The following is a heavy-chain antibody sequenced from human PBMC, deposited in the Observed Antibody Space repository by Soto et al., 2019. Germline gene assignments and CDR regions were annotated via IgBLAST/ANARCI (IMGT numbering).Heavy chain of an antibody. D-gene: IGHD1-1*01. CDR1: GFSLSTSGVG. J-gene: IGHJ6*03. CDR2: IYWDDDK. CDR3: AHRHTTGTTPYYYYYMDV. V-gene: IGHV2-5*02. Sequence: QITLKESGPTLVKPTQTLTLTCTFSGFSLSTSGVGVGWIRQPPGKALEWLALIYWDDDKRYSPSLKSRLTIPKDTSKNQVVLTMTNMDPVDTATYYCAHRHTTGTTPYYYYYMDVWGKGTTVTVSS.